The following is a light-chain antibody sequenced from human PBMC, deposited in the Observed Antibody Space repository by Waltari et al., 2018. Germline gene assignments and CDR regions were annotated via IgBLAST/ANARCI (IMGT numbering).Light chain of an antibody. J-gene: IGKJ2*01. CDR2: GAI. CDR3: QQYGTSPYT. CDR1: QSVSAYY. Sequence: EIVLTQSPGTLSLSPGEGDNLSCRASQSVSAYYLAWYQQKPGQAPRLLIDGAINRATGVPARFSGSGSRTDFTLTISRLEPEDFAVYYCQQYGTSPYTFGQGTKLEIE. V-gene: IGKV3-20*01.